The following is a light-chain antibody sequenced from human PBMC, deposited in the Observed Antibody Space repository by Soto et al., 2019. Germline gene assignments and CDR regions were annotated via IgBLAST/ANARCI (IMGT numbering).Light chain of an antibody. CDR2: DVS. V-gene: IGLV2-14*01. Sequence: QSVLTQPASVSGSPGQSITISCTGTSSDVGGYNYVSWYQQYPGKAPKLMIYDVSNRPSGVSNRFSGSKSGNTASLTISGLQAEDEADYYCSSYTSRITYVFGTGTKVNVL. CDR3: SSYTSRITYV. CDR1: SSDVGGYNY. J-gene: IGLJ1*01.